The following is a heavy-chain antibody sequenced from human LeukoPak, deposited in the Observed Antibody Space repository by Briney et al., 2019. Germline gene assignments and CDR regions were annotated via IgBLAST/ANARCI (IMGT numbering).Heavy chain of an antibody. J-gene: IGHJ6*03. Sequence: GGSLRLSCAASRFTFSSYAMSWVRQAPGKGLEWVSAISGSGGSTYYADSVKGRFTISRDNSKNTLYLQMNSLRAEDTAVYYCAKVGQLGYYYYYYMDVWGKGTTVTVSS. V-gene: IGHV3-23*01. CDR3: AKVGQLGYYYYYYMDV. D-gene: IGHD6-6*01. CDR1: RFTFSSYA. CDR2: ISGSGGST.